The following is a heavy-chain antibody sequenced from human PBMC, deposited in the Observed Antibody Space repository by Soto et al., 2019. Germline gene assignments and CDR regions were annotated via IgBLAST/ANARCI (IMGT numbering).Heavy chain of an antibody. CDR3: ARDYPASYPAYYYSGMDV. V-gene: IGHV4-31*03. D-gene: IGHD3-16*02. CDR2: IYYST. J-gene: IGHJ6*02. Sequence: SETLSLTCTVSGGSISSGGYYWSWIRQHPGKGLEWIGYIYYSTYYNPSLKSRVTISVDTSKNQFSLKLSSVTAADTAVYYCARDYPASYPAYYYSGMDVWGQGTTVTVS. CDR1: GGSISSGGYY.